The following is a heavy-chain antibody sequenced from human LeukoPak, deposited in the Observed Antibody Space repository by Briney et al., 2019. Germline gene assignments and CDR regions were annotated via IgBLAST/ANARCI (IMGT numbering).Heavy chain of an antibody. CDR3: ARSRRVGTSPFYGTDV. CDR2: INPDGREK. CDR1: GITFSGAY. D-gene: IGHD5-12*01. Sequence: GSLRLSCAASGITFSGAYMTWVRQAPGKGLEWVANINPDGREKSYVDSVKGRFTISRDNAKDSLYLQMNSLRAEDTAVYYCARSRRVGTSPFYGTDVWGQGTTVTVSS. V-gene: IGHV3-7*04. J-gene: IGHJ6*02.